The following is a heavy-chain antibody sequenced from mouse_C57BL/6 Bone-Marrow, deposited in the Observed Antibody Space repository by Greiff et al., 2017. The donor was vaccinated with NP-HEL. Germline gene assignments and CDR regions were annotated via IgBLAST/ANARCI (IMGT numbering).Heavy chain of an antibody. CDR1: GFTFSSYG. V-gene: IGHV5-6*02. CDR2: ISSGGSYT. CDR3: ARRYYGDY. J-gene: IGHJ2*01. D-gene: IGHD1-1*01. Sequence: EVKLVESGGDLVKPGGSLKLSCAASGFTFSSYGMSWVRQTPDKRLEWVATISSGGSYTYSPDSVKGRFTISRDNAKNTLYLQMSSLKSEDTAMYYCARRYYGDYWGQGTTLTVSS.